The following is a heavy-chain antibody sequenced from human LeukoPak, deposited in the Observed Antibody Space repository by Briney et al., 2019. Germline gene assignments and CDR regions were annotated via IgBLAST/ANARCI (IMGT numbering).Heavy chain of an antibody. CDR1: GFTFSSYG. CDR2: ISYDGSNK. CDR3: AKLDGGNSEGYFDY. D-gene: IGHD2-21*02. J-gene: IGHJ4*02. V-gene: IGHV3-30*18. Sequence: GRSLRLSCAASGFTFSSYGMHWVRQAPGKGLEWVAVISYDGSNKYYADSVKGRFTISRDNSKNTLYLQMNSLRAEDTAVYYCAKLDGGNSEGYFDYWGQGTLVTVSS.